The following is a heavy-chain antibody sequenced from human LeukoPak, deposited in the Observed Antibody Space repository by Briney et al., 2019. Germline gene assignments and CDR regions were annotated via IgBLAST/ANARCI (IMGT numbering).Heavy chain of an antibody. V-gene: IGHV7-4-1*02. J-gene: IGHJ5*02. D-gene: IGHD3-10*01. Sequence: ASVKVSCKASGYTFTSYAMNWVRQAPGQGLEWMGWINTNTGNPTYAPGFTGRFVFSLDTTVSTAYLQISSLKAEDTAVYYCARESSGVWFDPWGQGTLVTVSS. CDR3: ARESSGVWFDP. CDR1: GYTFTSYA. CDR2: INTNTGNP.